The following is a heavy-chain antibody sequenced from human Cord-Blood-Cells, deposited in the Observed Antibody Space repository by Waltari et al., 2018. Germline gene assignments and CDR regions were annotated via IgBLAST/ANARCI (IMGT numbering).Heavy chain of an antibody. V-gene: IGHV7-4-1*01. D-gene: IGHD6-13*01. CDR3: ARDEGALAAAGDY. CDR2: INTNAGNP. CDR1: GYTFTSNA. J-gene: IGHJ4*02. Sequence: QVQLVQSGSELKKPGASVKVSCKASGYTFTSNAINWVRQALGQGLEWKGCINTNAGNPTDAQGVTGRFVFPLDTSVITAYLQICSLKPEDTAVYYCARDEGALAAAGDYWGQGTLVTVSS.